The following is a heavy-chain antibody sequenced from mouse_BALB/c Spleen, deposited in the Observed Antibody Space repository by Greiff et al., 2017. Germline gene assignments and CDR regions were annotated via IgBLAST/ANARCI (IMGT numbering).Heavy chain of an antibody. Sequence: DVKLVESGGGLVQPGGSRKLSCAASGFTFSSFGMHWVRQAPEKGLEWVAYISSGSSTIYYADTVKGRFTISRDNPKNTLFLQMTSLRSEDTAMYYCARGSRYYFDYWGQGTTLTVSS. J-gene: IGHJ2*01. CDR2: ISSGSSTI. CDR1: GFTFSSFG. CDR3: ARGSRYYFDY. V-gene: IGHV5-17*02.